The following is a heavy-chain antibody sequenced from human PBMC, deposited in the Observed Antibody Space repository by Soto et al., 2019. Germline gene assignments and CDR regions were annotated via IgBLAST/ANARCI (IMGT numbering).Heavy chain of an antibody. Sequence: PGGSLRLSCAASGFTFNIYALHWVRQAPGKGLEWVAVISFDGTKKYYSDSVKGRFTISRDNLKNTLYLQMNNLRVEDAALYFCAREDDYGYRYINYGLDVWGQGTKVTVS. CDR3: AREDDYGYRYINYGLDV. CDR1: GFTFNIYA. D-gene: IGHD4-17*01. CDR2: ISFDGTKK. V-gene: IGHV3-30-3*01. J-gene: IGHJ6*02.